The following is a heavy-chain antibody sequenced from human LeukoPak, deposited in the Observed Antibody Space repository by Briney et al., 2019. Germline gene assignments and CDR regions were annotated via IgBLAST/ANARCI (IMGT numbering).Heavy chain of an antibody. V-gene: IGHV4-61*09. Sequence: PSETLSLTCTVSGGSISSGSYYWTWIRQPAGKGLEWIGHIYTSGATSYNPSLQSRVTISVDTSKHEFSLKLTSLTAADTAVYYCARMGGGVGWFGTIDSWGQGTLVIVSS. J-gene: IGHJ4*02. CDR2: IYTSGAT. D-gene: IGHD1-14*01. CDR3: ARMGGGVGWFGTIDS. CDR1: GGSISSGSYY.